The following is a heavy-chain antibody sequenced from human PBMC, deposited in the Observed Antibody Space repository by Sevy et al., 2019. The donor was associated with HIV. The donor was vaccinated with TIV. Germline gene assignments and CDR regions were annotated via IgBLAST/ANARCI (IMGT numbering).Heavy chain of an antibody. Sequence: GGSLRLSCAASGFTFSSYWMSWVRQAPGKGLEWVSYIGGSGHYIYYADSVKGRFTISRDNARNSLYLQMNNLRGEDTAFYYCVRDCGKGYAMDVWGQGATVTVS. V-gene: IGHV3-21*05. D-gene: IGHD2-8*01. CDR1: GFTFSSYW. CDR3: VRDCGKGYAMDV. CDR2: IGGSGHYI. J-gene: IGHJ6*02.